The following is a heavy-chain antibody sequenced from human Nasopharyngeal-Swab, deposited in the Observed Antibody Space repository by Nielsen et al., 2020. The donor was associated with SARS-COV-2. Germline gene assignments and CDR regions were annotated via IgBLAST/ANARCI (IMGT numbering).Heavy chain of an antibody. Sequence: GGSLRLSCEASGFTFRNYWMHWVRQAPGKGLVWVSRIHGDGTSTSYGDSVKDRFTISRDNAKNTLFLQMHSLRAEDTAVYYCASPAGRTKDFDYWGQGTLVTVSS. V-gene: IGHV3-74*01. CDR3: ASPAGRTKDFDY. CDR1: GFTFRNYW. D-gene: IGHD1/OR15-1a*01. J-gene: IGHJ4*02. CDR2: IHGDGTST.